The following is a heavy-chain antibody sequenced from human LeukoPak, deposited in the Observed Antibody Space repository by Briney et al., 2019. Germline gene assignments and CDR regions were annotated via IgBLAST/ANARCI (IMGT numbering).Heavy chain of an antibody. J-gene: IGHJ4*02. Sequence: GGSLRLSCAASGFTFSSYAMHWVRQAPGKGLEWVSYISSSGTTIYYADSVKGRFTISRDNAKNSLYLQMNSLRAEDTAVYYCAKVPMVRGVTYFDYWGQGTLVTVSS. CDR1: GFTFSSYA. D-gene: IGHD3-10*01. V-gene: IGHV3-48*01. CDR3: AKVPMVRGVTYFDY. CDR2: ISSSGTTI.